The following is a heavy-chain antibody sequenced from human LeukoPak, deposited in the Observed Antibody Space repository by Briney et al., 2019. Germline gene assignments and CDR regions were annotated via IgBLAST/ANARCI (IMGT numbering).Heavy chain of an antibody. V-gene: IGHV4-39*01. J-gene: IGHJ5*02. CDR1: GGSISSSSYY. D-gene: IGHD3-10*01. CDR3: ARLSGGYYYGSGSCWFDP. CDR2: IYYSGST. Sequence: ETLSLTCTVSGGSISSSSYYWGWIRQPPGKGLEWIGSIYYSGSTYYNPSLKSRVTISVDTSKNQFSLKLSSVTAADTAVYYCARLSGGYYYGSGSCWFDPWAREPWSPSPQ.